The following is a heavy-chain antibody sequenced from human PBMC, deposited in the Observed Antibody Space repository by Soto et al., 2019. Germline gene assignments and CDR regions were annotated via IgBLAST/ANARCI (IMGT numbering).Heavy chain of an antibody. Sequence: QVQLVESGGGVVQPGMSPRLSCAASGFTFENFGMHWVRQAPGKGLEWVAVIAYDGSSKYYADSVKGRFTISRDNSNNTLYLQMNSLRVEDTAVYYCAKSLDGVPVQEFDPRGQGTLVTVSS. CDR1: GFTFENFG. V-gene: IGHV3-30*18. J-gene: IGHJ5*02. CDR3: AKSLDGVPVQEFDP. D-gene: IGHD3-3*01. CDR2: IAYDGSSK.